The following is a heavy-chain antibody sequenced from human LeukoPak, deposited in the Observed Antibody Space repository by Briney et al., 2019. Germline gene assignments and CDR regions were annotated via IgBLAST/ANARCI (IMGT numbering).Heavy chain of an antibody. V-gene: IGHV3-48*04. J-gene: IGHJ4*02. D-gene: IGHD3-10*01. CDR2: ISGSGGTI. CDR1: GFPFQSYW. Sequence: PGGSLRLSCTASGFPFQSYWMNWVRQAPGKGLEWVSYISGSGGTIYYADSVKGRFILSRDNAKNSLYLQMNSLRAEDTAVYYCARDIRGFGIFDYWGQGTLVTVSS. CDR3: ARDIRGFGIFDY.